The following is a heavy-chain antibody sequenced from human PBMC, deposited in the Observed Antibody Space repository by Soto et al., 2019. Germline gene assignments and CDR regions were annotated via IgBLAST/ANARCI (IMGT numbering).Heavy chain of an antibody. D-gene: IGHD3-22*01. Sequence: ASVKVSCKASGYTFTSYGISWVRQAPGQGLEWMGWISAYNGNTNYAQKLQGRVTMTTDTSTSTAYMELRSLRSDDTAVYYCARDMYYYDSSGYYYDYWVQGTLVTVSS. CDR3: ARDMYYYDSSGYYYDY. CDR2: ISAYNGNT. CDR1: GYTFTSYG. J-gene: IGHJ4*02. V-gene: IGHV1-18*01.